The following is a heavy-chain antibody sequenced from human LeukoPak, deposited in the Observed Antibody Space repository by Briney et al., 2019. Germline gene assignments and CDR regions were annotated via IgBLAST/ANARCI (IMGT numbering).Heavy chain of an antibody. Sequence: SETLSLTCSVSGYSISSGNNWGWIRLPPGKGLQWIGSIYHSGSTYYNPSLKSRVTISVDTSKNQFSLKLSSVTAADTAVYYCAKGYCRGNSCYDDRGAFDYWGQGTLVTVSS. J-gene: IGHJ4*02. CDR2: IYHSGST. V-gene: IGHV4-38-2*02. CDR3: AKGYCRGNSCYDDRGAFDY. D-gene: IGHD2-2*01. CDR1: GYSISSGNN.